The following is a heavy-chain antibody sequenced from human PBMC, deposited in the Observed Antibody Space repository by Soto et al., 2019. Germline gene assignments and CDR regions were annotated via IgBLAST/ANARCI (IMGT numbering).Heavy chain of an antibody. V-gene: IGHV3-23*01. D-gene: IGHD6-19*01. J-gene: IGHJ4*02. Sequence: EVQLLESGGGLVQPGGSLRLSCAASGFTFSSYAMSWVRQAPGKGLEWVSAISGSGGSTYYADSVKGRFTISRDNSKNRLYLQMNSLRAGDTAVYYCAKEEGYSSGWSGVDYWGQGTLVTVSS. CDR3: AKEEGYSSGWSGVDY. CDR1: GFTFSSYA. CDR2: ISGSGGST.